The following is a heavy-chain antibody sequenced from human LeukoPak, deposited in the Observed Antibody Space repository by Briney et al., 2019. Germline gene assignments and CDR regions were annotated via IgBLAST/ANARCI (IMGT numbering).Heavy chain of an antibody. CDR3: AKEEGSRNYGAN. D-gene: IGHD4/OR15-4a*01. J-gene: IGHJ4*02. CDR1: GFTFRSYS. CDR2: ISYDGSKK. Sequence: PGRSLRLSCAASGFTFRSYSIHWVRQAPGKGLEWVAVISYDGSKKYYADSAKGRFTISGDNSKNTAYLQMNSLRIEDTAMYYCAKEEGSRNYGANWGQGTLVTVSS. V-gene: IGHV3-30*18.